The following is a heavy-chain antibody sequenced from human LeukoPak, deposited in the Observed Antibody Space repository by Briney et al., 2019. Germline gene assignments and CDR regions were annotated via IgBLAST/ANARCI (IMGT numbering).Heavy chain of an antibody. CDR3: ARFSDSVASYFYYYMDV. CDR1: GVSISSNLW. D-gene: IGHD5/OR15-5a*01. V-gene: IGHV4-4*02. CDR2: IHHSGSI. J-gene: IGHJ6*03. Sequence: PSGTLSLTCAVSGVSISSNLWWTWVRQPPGKGLEWIAEIHHSGSINYNPSLKSRVTISVDKAKNQFSLKLTSVTAADTAVYYCARFSDSVASYFYYYMDVWAKGTTVTVSS.